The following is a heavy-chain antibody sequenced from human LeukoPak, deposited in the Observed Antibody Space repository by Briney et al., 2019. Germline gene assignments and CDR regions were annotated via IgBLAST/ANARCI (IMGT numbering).Heavy chain of an antibody. Sequence: GGSLRLSCAASGFTFSNAWMSWVRQAPGKGLEWVGRIKSKTDGGTTDYAAPVKGRFTISRDDSKNTLYLQMNSLRAEDTAVYYCARGYDFWSGYSLPYFDYWGQGTLVTVSS. V-gene: IGHV3-15*01. D-gene: IGHD3-3*01. CDR2: IKSKTDGGTT. J-gene: IGHJ4*02. CDR1: GFTFSNAW. CDR3: ARGYDFWSGYSLPYFDY.